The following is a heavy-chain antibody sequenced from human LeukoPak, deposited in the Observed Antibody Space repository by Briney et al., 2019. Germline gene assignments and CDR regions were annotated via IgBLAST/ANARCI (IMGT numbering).Heavy chain of an antibody. CDR1: GFTFSTYW. J-gene: IGHJ4*02. CDR3: ARDSSGNLDY. Sequence: GGSLRLSCAASGFTFSTYWAAWVRQAPGKGPEWVANIKRDGSEKYYVESVKGRFTISRDNAKNSPFLQMNSLTAEDTSIYYCARDSSGNLDYWGQGALVTVSS. CDR2: IKRDGSEK. V-gene: IGHV3-7*01. D-gene: IGHD1-26*01.